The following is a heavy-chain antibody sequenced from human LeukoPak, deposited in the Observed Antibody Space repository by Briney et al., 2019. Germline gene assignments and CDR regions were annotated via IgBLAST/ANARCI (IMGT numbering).Heavy chain of an antibody. CDR1: GGSISSYY. CDR3: ARARSHCSSTSCHHYYYYYYMDV. V-gene: IGHV4-4*07. CDR2: IYTSGST. D-gene: IGHD2-2*01. J-gene: IGHJ6*03. Sequence: SETLSLTCTVSGGSISSYYWSWIRQPAGKGLEWIGRIYTSGSTNYNPSLKSRVTMSVDTSKNQFSLKLSSVTAADTAVYYCARARSHCSSTSCHHYYYYYYMDVWGKGTTVTVSS.